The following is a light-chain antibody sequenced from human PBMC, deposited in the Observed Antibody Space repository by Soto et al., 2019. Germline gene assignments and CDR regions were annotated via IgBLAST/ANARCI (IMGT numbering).Light chain of an antibody. CDR2: SNN. J-gene: IGLJ1*01. CDR3: AAWDDSLNGSYV. Sequence: QSLLTQPPSASGTPGQRVTISCSGSSSNIGSNTVNWYQQLPGTAPTLLVYSNNQRPSGVPDRFSGSKSGTSASLAISGLQSEDEADYYCAAWDDSLNGSYVFGTGTKVTVL. CDR1: SSNIGSNT. V-gene: IGLV1-44*01.